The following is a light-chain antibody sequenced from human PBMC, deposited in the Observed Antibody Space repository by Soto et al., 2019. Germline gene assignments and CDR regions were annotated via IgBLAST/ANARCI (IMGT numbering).Light chain of an antibody. J-gene: IGLJ1*01. CDR2: SNN. Sequence: QSLLTHPPSSSGTPGQRVTISCSGSSSNIGSNTVNWYQQLPGTAPKLLIYSNNQRPSGVPDRFSGSKSGTSASLAISGLQSEDEADYYCAAWDDSLNGAYVFGTGTKVTVL. CDR1: SSNIGSNT. CDR3: AAWDDSLNGAYV. V-gene: IGLV1-44*01.